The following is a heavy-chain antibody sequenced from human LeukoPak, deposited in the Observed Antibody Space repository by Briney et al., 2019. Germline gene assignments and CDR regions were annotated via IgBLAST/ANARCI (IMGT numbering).Heavy chain of an antibody. CDR1: GFTFSSYW. CDR3: ARAPRVAAAGTRAWFDP. Sequence: GGSLRLSCAASGFTFSSYWMTWVRQAPGKGLEWVAVISYDGSNKYYADSVKGRCTISRDNSKNSLYLQMNSLRAEDTAVYYCARAPRVAAAGTRAWFDPWGQGTLVTVSS. V-gene: IGHV3-30*03. D-gene: IGHD6-13*01. J-gene: IGHJ5*02. CDR2: ISYDGSNK.